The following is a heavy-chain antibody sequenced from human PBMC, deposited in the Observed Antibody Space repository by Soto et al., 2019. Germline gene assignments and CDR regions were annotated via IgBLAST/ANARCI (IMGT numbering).Heavy chain of an antibody. CDR2: IYYGGST. J-gene: IGHJ4*02. CDR3: ARPGRDWGSLDY. V-gene: IGHV4-59*08. CDR1: GDSISTYY. Sequence: QVQLLESGPGLVKPSETLSLTCTVSGDSISTYYWTWIRQSPGKGLEWIAFIYYGGSTNYNPSLKSRVTISVDTSKNHFSLKLNSVTAADTAVYYCARPGRDWGSLDYWGQGTLVTVSS. D-gene: IGHD7-27*01.